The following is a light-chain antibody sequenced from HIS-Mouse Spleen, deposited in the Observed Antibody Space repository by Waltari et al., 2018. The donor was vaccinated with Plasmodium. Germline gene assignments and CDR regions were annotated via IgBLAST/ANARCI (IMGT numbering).Light chain of an antibody. V-gene: IGLV2-11*01. CDR2: DVS. J-gene: IGLJ3*02. CDR3: CSYAGSYTWV. Sequence: QSALTQPRSVSGSPGQSVTISCTGTSSDVGGYNYVSWYQQHPGKAPKLMFYDVSKPPSGVPGRFCGSKSCNTASLTIAGLQAEDEDDYYCCSYAGSYTWVFGGGTKLTVL. CDR1: SSDVGGYNY.